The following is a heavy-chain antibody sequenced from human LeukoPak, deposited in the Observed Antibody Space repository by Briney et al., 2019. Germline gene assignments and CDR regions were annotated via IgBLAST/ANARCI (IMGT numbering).Heavy chain of an antibody. CDR3: ARADLGAFDI. J-gene: IGHJ3*02. D-gene: IGHD3-16*01. V-gene: IGHV4-59*01. CDR2: IYYSGST. Sequence: SETLSLTCTVSGGSIRSYYWSWIRQPPGRGLEWIGYIYYSGSTNYNPSLKSRVTISVDTSKNQFSLKLSSVTAADTAVYYCARADLGAFDIWGQGTMVTVSS. CDR1: GGSIRSYY.